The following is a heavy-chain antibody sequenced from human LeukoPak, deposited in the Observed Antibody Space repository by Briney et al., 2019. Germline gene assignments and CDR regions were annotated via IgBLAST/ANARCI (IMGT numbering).Heavy chain of an antibody. CDR3: ARAVSGSDYWFDP. J-gene: IGHJ5*02. CDR1: GGFMSGHY. CDR2: IFSSGST. Sequence: SETLSLTCNVSGGFMSGHYWTWIRHPPGKGPEWLGCIFSSGSTNYNPSLKSRVTISVDTSKKQFSLSLRSVTPADTAVYYCARAVSGSDYWFDPWGQGALVTVSS. V-gene: IGHV4-59*11. D-gene: IGHD5-12*01.